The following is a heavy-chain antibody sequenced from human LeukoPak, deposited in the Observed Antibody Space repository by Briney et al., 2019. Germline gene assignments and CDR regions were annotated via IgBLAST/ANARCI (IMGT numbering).Heavy chain of an antibody. J-gene: IGHJ4*02. Sequence: GGSLRLSCAASGFTVSSNYMSWVRQAPGKGLEWVSYISSSSTTYYAESVKGRFTISRDNAKNSVYLQMNSLRAEDTALYYCARHYGSNSASGYWGQGTLVTVSP. CDR3: ARHYGSNSASGY. V-gene: IGHV3-69-1*01. CDR1: GFTVSSNY. CDR2: ISSSSTT. D-gene: IGHD4-23*01.